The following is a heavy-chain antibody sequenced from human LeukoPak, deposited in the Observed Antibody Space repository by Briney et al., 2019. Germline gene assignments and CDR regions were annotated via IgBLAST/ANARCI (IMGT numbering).Heavy chain of an antibody. CDR3: ARADLDYCSGGSCYNWFDP. Sequence: ASVKVSCKASGYTFTSYYMHWVRQAPGQGLEWMGIINPSGGGTSYAQKFQGRVTMTRDMSTSTVYMELSSLRSEDTAVYYCARADLDYCSGGSCYNWFDPWGQGTLVTVSS. D-gene: IGHD2-15*01. V-gene: IGHV1-46*01. CDR2: INPSGGGT. CDR1: GYTFTSYY. J-gene: IGHJ5*02.